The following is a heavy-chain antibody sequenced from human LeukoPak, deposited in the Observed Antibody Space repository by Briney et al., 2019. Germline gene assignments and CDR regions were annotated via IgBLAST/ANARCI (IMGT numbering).Heavy chain of an antibody. CDR3: AKDAAGYCSSTSCFAFDY. CDR1: GFTFSSYA. V-gene: IGHV3-23*01. J-gene: IGHJ4*02. D-gene: IGHD2-2*01. CDR2: ISGSGGST. Sequence: GGSLSLSCAVSGFTFSSYATSWVRQAPGKGRGWVSAISGSGGSTYYADFVKGRFTISRDNSKNTLYLQMNSERAEDTAVYYCAKDAAGYCSSTSCFAFDYWGQGTLVTVSS.